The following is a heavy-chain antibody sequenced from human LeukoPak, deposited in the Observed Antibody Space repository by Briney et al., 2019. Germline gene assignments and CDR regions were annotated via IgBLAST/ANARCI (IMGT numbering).Heavy chain of an antibody. Sequence: PGGSLRLSCAASGFTFSNYDMHWVRQGTGKGLEWVSAIDTAGDTYYQGSVKGRFTISRENAKNFLYLQMNSLRAGDTAVYYCARVVKSAPSHYFDNWGQGTLVTVSS. D-gene: IGHD3-3*01. V-gene: IGHV3-13*01. CDR3: ARVVKSAPSHYFDN. CDR2: IDTAGDT. J-gene: IGHJ4*02. CDR1: GFTFSNYD.